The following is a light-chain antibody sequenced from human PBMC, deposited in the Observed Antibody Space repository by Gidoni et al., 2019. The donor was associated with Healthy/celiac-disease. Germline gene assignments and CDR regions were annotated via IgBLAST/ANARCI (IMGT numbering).Light chain of an antibody. Sequence: QPVLTQPHSVSAPPGQKVTISCSGSSSNIGTNYVSWYQQLPGTAPKLLIYENNKRPSGMPDRFSGSKSGTSATLGITGLQTGDEADYYCGTWDSSLSPDVVFGGGTKLTVL. CDR3: GTWDSSLSPDVV. J-gene: IGLJ2*01. CDR1: SSNIGTNY. CDR2: ENN. V-gene: IGLV1-51*02.